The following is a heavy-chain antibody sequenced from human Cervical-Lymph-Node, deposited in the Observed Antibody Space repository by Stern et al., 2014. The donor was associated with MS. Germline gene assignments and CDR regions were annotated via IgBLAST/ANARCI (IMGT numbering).Heavy chain of an antibody. J-gene: IGHJ6*02. V-gene: IGHV1-18*01. CDR2: ISAYNGNP. CDR3: ARDGITIFGVVTQTKYYYYGMDV. CDR1: GYTFTSYG. D-gene: IGHD3-3*01. Sequence: VQLLESGAEVKKPGASVKVSCKASGYTFTSYGISWVRQAPGQGLEWMGWISAYNGNPNYAQKLQGRVTMTTDTSTSTAYMELRSLRSDDTAVYYCARDGITIFGVVTQTKYYYYGMDVWGQGTTVTVSS.